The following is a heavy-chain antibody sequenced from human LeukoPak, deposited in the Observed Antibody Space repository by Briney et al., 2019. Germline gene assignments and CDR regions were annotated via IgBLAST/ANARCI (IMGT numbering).Heavy chain of an antibody. CDR3: ARHEEIAVAV. CDR1: GYSFTSYR. D-gene: IGHD6-19*01. CDR2: IDPSDSYT. Sequence: GESLKVSCKGSGYSFTSYRISWVRQMPGKGLEWMGRIDPSDSYTNYSPSFQGHVTISADKSISTAYLQWSSLKASDTAMYYCARHEEIAVAVWGQGTLVTVSS. V-gene: IGHV5-10-1*01. J-gene: IGHJ4*02.